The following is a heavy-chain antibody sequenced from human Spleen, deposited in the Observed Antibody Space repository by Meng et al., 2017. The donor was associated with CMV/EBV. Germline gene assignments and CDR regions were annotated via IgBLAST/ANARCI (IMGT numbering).Heavy chain of an antibody. CDR3: ARDVFSGGNSGWEAFDI. CDR2: ISSSSSYI. J-gene: IGHJ3*02. V-gene: IGHV3-21*01. D-gene: IGHD4-23*01. Sequence: GESLKISCAASGFTFSAHSMNWVRQAPGRGLEWVSSISSSSSYIYYADSVKGRFTISRDNAKNSLYLQMNSLRVEDTAVYYCARDVFSGGNSGWEAFDIWGQGTMVTVSS. CDR1: GFTFSAHS.